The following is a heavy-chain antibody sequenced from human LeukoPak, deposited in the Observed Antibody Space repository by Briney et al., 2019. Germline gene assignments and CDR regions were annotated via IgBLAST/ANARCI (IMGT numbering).Heavy chain of an antibody. Sequence: GASVKVSCKASGYTFTSYGISWVRQAPGQGLEWMGWISAYNGNTNYAQKLQGRVTMTTDTSTSTAYMELRSLRSDDTAVYYCARVDRYYDILTGCEDYWGQGTLVTVSS. J-gene: IGHJ4*02. CDR3: ARVDRYYDILTGCEDY. CDR2: ISAYNGNT. CDR1: GYTFTSYG. V-gene: IGHV1-18*01. D-gene: IGHD3-9*01.